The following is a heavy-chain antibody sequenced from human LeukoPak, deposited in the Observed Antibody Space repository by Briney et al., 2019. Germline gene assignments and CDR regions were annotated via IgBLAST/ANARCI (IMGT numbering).Heavy chain of an antibody. Sequence: GRSLRLSCAASGFTFDDYAMHWVRQAPGKGLEWVSGISWNSGSIGYADSVKGRFTISRDNAKKSLYLQMNTLRAEDTAVYYCVRDAGSRDWFDPWGQGTLVTVSS. J-gene: IGHJ5*02. D-gene: IGHD5-24*01. CDR3: VRDAGSRDWFDP. V-gene: IGHV3-9*01. CDR2: ISWNSGSI. CDR1: GFTFDDYA.